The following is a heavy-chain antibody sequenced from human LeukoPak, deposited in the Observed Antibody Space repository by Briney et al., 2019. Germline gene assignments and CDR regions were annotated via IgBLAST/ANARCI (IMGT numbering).Heavy chain of an antibody. CDR1: GYSFIDYY. CDR3: ARIGISARGTNFHH. Sequence: ASVKVSCNTSGYSFIDYYIHWVRRAPGQGLEWMGWINSNSADTNYAQNFQGRVTMTRDTSISTAYMELSRLRSDDTALYYCARIGISARGTNFHHWGQGTLVTVSS. CDR2: INSNSADT. D-gene: IGHD6-13*01. V-gene: IGHV1-2*02. J-gene: IGHJ1*01.